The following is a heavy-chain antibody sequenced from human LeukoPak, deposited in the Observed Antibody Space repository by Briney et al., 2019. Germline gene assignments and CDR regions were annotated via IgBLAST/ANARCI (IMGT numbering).Heavy chain of an antibody. Sequence: GGSLRLSCAASGFTFSGYSMNWVRQAPGKGLEWVSCISSSSSYIYYADSVKGRFTISRDNAKNSLYLQMNSLRADDTAVCYCVKDSPPRYSGSPPAYWGQGTLVTVSS. CDR2: ISSSSSYI. J-gene: IGHJ4*02. CDR1: GFTFSGYS. D-gene: IGHD1-26*01. V-gene: IGHV3-21*04. CDR3: VKDSPPRYSGSPPAY.